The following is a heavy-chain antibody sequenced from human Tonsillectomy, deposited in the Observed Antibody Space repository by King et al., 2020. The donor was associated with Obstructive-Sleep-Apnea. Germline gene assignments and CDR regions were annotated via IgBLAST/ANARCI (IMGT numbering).Heavy chain of an antibody. J-gene: IGHJ4*02. CDR3: ARLERIVGPNEPFDY. V-gene: IGHV4-31*03. CDR1: GGSINTGSYY. CDR2: IYYSWST. D-gene: IGHD1-26*01. Sequence: VQLQESGPGLVKPSQTLSLTCTVSGGSINTGSYYWSWIRQHPRKGLEWIGYIYYSWSTSYTPSLKSRATISVDTSKYHFSLKLNSVTAADTAVYYCARLERIVGPNEPFDYWGQGTLVTVSS.